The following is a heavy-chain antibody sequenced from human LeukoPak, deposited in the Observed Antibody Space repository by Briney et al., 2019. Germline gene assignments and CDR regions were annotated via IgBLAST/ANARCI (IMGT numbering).Heavy chain of an antibody. CDR2: ISGSGGST. D-gene: IGHD3-9*01. J-gene: IGHJ4*02. CDR3: AKLGYFDPFDY. V-gene: IGHV3-23*01. CDR1: KFTFMNYA. Sequence: GGSLRLSCTASKFTFMNYAMHWVRQAPGKGLEWVSAISGSGGSTYYADSVKGRFTISRDNSKNTLYLQMNSLRAEDTAVYYCAKLGYFDPFDYWGQGTLVTVSS.